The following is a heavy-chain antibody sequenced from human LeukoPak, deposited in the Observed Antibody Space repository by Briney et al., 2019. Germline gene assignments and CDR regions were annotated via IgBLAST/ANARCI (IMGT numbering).Heavy chain of an antibody. V-gene: IGHV4-34*01. J-gene: IGHJ5*02. CDR1: GGSFSGYY. D-gene: IGHD3-3*01. Sequence: SETLSPTCAVYGGSFSGYYWSWIRQPPGKGLEWIGEINHSGSTNYNPSLKSRVTISVDTSKNQFSLKLSSVTAADTAVYYCARVYDFWSGLGENWFDPWGQGTLVTVSS. CDR2: INHSGST. CDR3: ARVYDFWSGLGENWFDP.